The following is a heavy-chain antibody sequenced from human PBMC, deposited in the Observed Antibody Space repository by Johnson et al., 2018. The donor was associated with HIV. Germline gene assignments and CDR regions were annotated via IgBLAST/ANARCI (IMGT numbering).Heavy chain of an antibody. J-gene: IGHJ3*02. D-gene: IGHD1-26*01. V-gene: IGHV3-11*04. CDR1: GFTFSDHY. CDR3: AKDRYIKGASTGFDI. Sequence: VQLVESGGGLVKPGGSLRLSCVGSGFTFSDHYMSWVRQAPGKGLEWVSYISSSGSTIYYTDSVKGRFTISRDNSKNTLYLQMNSLRAEDTAVYYCAKDRYIKGASTGFDIWGQGTMVTVSS. CDR2: ISSSGSTI.